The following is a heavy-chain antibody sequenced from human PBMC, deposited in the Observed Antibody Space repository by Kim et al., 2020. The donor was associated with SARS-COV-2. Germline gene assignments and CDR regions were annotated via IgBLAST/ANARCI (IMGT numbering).Heavy chain of an antibody. D-gene: IGHD3-22*01. Sequence: GGSLRLSCAASGFTFSSYSMNWVRQAPGKGLEWVSYISSSSSTIYYADSVKGRFTISRDNAKNSLYLQMNSLRAEDTAVYYCASDVGYDSSGYYYVDYWGQGTLVTVSS. CDR2: ISSSSSTI. CDR3: ASDVGYDSSGYYYVDY. CDR1: GFTFSSYS. J-gene: IGHJ4*02. V-gene: IGHV3-48*04.